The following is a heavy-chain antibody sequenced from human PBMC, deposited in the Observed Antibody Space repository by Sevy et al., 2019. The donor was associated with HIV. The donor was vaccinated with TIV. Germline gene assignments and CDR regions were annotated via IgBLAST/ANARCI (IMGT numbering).Heavy chain of an antibody. J-gene: IGHJ4*02. CDR3: ARRTYGDYVGYYDY. V-gene: IGHV4-39*01. Sequence: TLSLTCTVSGGSISSSSYYWDWIRQRPGKGLESIGTIYYSGNTYYNPSLKSRVTISVDTSRNQFSLRLSSATAADTAVYYCARRTYGDYVGYYDYWGQGTLVTVSS. CDR2: IYYSGNT. CDR1: GGSISSSSYY. D-gene: IGHD4-17*01.